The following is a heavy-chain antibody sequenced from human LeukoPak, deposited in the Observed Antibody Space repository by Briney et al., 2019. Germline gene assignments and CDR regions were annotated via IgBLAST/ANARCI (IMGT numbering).Heavy chain of an antibody. V-gene: IGHV4-34*01. CDR3: ARFSRLRGSRGGKYYFDY. CDR1: GGSFSGYY. D-gene: IGHD1-26*01. J-gene: IGHJ4*02. Sequence: SETLSLTCAVYGGSFSGYYWSWIRQPPGKGLEWIGEINHSGSTNYNPSLKSRVTKSVDTSKNQFSLKLSSVTAADTAVYYCARFSRLRGSRGGKYYFDYWGQGTLVTVSS. CDR2: INHSGST.